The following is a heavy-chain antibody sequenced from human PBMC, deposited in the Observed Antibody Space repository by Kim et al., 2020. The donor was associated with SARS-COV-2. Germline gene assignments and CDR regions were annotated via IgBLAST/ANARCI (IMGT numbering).Heavy chain of an antibody. CDR3: ARHRGQQLKTRYNWFDP. J-gene: IGHJ5*02. CDR2: IYYSGST. CDR1: GGSISSYY. V-gene: IGHV4-59*08. D-gene: IGHD6-13*01. Sequence: SETLSLTCTVSGGSISSYYWSWIRQPPGKGLEWIGYIYYSGSTNYNPSLKSRVTISVDTSKNQFSLKLSSVTAADTAVYYCARHRGQQLKTRYNWFDPWGQGTLVTVSS.